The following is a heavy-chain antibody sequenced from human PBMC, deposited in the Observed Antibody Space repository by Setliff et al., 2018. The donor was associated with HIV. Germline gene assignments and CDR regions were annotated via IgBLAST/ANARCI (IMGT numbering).Heavy chain of an antibody. J-gene: IGHJ4*02. CDR3: ARAIATSGDQAGCFDY. D-gene: IGHD2-8*01. CDR1: GGSISSGDHY. CDR2: IYSTGRT. Sequence: PSETLSLTCTVSGGSISSGDHYWSWLRQPAGKGMEWIGRIYSTGRTHYSPSLKSRVTISVDTSKNQFSLKLTSVTAAATAVYYCARAIATSGDQAGCFDYWGQGTLVTVSS. V-gene: IGHV4-61*02.